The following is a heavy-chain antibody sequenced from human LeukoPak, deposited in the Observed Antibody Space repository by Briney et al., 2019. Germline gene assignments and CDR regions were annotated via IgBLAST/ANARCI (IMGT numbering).Heavy chain of an antibody. J-gene: IGHJ4*02. D-gene: IGHD1-26*01. Sequence: GASVKVSCKASGYTFTGYYMHWVRQAPGQGLEWMGWINPNSGGTNYAQKFQGWVTMTRDTSISTAYMELSRLRSDDTAVYYCARERSGSYQGGFDYWGQGTLVTVSS. V-gene: IGHV1-2*04. CDR3: ARERSGSYQGGFDY. CDR1: GYTFTGYY. CDR2: INPNSGGT.